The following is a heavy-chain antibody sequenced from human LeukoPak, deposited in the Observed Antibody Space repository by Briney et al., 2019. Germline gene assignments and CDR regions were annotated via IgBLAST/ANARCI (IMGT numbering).Heavy chain of an antibody. Sequence: GSLRLSCAASGFTFSNAWMSWIRQPPGKGLEWIGYISYSGSTYYNPSLKSRVTMSLDTSKNQFSLKLSSVTAADTAVYYCAKMSTAEVCFDYWGQGTLVTVSS. V-gene: IGHV4-59*04. CDR2: ISYSGST. CDR1: GFTFSNAW. J-gene: IGHJ4*02. D-gene: IGHD5-24*01. CDR3: AKMSTAEVCFDY.